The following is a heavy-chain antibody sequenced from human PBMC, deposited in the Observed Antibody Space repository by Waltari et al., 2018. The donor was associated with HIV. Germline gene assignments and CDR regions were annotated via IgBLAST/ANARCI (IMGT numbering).Heavy chain of an antibody. CDR2: MNPNSGNT. J-gene: IGHJ4*02. CDR1: GYTFTSYD. V-gene: IGHV1-8*01. Sequence: QVQLVQSGAEVKKPGASVKVSCKASGYTFTSYDINWFRPATGQGLEWLGWMNPNSGNTGYAQRFQGRVTMTRNTSISTAYMELSSLRSEDTAVYFCARGPQDYPKYYFDYWGQGTLVTVSS. D-gene: IGHD4-17*01. CDR3: ARGPQDYPKYYFDY.